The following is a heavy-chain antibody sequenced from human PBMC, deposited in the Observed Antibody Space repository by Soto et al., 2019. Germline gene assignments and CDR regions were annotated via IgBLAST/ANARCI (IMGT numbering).Heavy chain of an antibody. CDR3: SKEAVENEQVPIPGDS. CDR2: ISGSGKMT. J-gene: IGHJ4*02. V-gene: IGHV3-23*01. Sequence: QSGGSLRLSCTASGFTFSNYAMTWVRQAPGKGLEWVSGISGSGKMTYYADSVKGRFTISRDNSNNTLYLRMASLRDEDTALYYCSKEAVENEQVPIPGDSWGQGTLVTVSS. CDR1: GFTFSNYA.